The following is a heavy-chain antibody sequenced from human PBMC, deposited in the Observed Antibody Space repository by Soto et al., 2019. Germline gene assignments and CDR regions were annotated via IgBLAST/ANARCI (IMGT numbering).Heavy chain of an antibody. D-gene: IGHD1-1*01. CDR1: GGSFSGYY. CDR3: ARAPGHPGNLYYFDY. J-gene: IGHJ4*02. V-gene: IGHV4-34*01. CDR2: INHSGST. Sequence: SLTCAVYGGSFSGYYWSWIRQPPGKGLEWIGEINHSGSTNYNSSLKSRVTISVDTSKNQFSLKLSSVTAADTAVYYCARAPGHPGNLYYFDYWGQGTLVTVS.